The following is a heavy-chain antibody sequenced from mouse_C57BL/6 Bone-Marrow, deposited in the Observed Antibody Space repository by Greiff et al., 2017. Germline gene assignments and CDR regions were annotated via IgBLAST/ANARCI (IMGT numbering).Heavy chain of an antibody. Sequence: QVHVKQPGAELVKPGASVKLSCKASGYTFTSYWMQWVKQRPGQGLEWIGEIDPSDSYTNYNQKFKGKATLTVDTSSSTAYMQLSSLTSEDSAVYYCARTVFFDYWGQGTTLTVSS. CDR2: IDPSDSYT. D-gene: IGHD1-1*01. CDR3: ARTVFFDY. CDR1: GYTFTSYW. J-gene: IGHJ2*01. V-gene: IGHV1-50*01.